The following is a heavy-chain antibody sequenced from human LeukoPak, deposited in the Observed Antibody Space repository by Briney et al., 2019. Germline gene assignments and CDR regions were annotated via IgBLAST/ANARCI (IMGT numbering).Heavy chain of an antibody. D-gene: IGHD6-13*01. CDR3: ATSTAAAGTD. V-gene: IGHV3-23*01. Sequence: GGSLRLSCAASGFTFSAFGMNWVRQAPGKGLEWVSTITKSGDSTYYVDSVKGRFTISRDNSKNTLYLQMNSLRAEDTAIYYCATSTAAAGTDWGQGTLVTVSS. CDR1: GFTFSAFG. CDR2: ITKSGDST. J-gene: IGHJ4*02.